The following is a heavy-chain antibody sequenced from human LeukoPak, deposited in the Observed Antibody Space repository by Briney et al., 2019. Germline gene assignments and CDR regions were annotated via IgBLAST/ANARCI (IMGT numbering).Heavy chain of an antibody. CDR2: ISTYNGNT. V-gene: IGHV1-18*01. CDR1: GYIFSNYG. D-gene: IGHD5-18*01. Sequence: ASVRVSCKASGYIFSNYGITWVRQAPGQGLEWMGWISTYNGNTNYAQKLQGRVSMTTDTSTSTAYMDLRSLRSDDTAVYYCACLRGYSYGYYYYYYMDVWGKGTTVTISS. CDR3: ACLRGYSYGYYYYYYMDV. J-gene: IGHJ6*03.